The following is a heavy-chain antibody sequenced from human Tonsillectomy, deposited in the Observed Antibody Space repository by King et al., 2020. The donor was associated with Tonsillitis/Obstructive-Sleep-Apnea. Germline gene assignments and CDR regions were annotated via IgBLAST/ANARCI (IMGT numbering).Heavy chain of an antibody. V-gene: IGHV1-24*01. CDR2: FGPDDCET. Sequence: VQLVESGAEVKKPGASVKVSCKVSGSTLTDLSIHWVRQAPGKGLEWMVGFGPDDCETIYAQKFQGRVTMTEDTSSDTAYMELSSLRSEDSAVYYCATQQWLQFGGFTFDFWGQGTLVTVSS. J-gene: IGHJ4*02. CDR3: ATQQWLQFGGFTFDF. CDR1: GSTLTDLS. D-gene: IGHD3-16*01.